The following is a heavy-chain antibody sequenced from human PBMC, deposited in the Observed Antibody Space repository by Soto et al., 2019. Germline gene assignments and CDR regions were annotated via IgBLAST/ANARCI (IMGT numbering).Heavy chain of an antibody. V-gene: IGHV1-69*02. J-gene: IGHJ4*02. CDR3: ARLTGSGYRSFDY. CDR1: GGTFSSYT. Sequence: SVKVSCKASGGTFSSYTISWVRQAPGQGLEWMGRIIPILGIANYAQKFQGRVTITADKSTSTAYMELSSLRSEDTAVYCCARLTGSGYRSFDYWGQGTLVTVSS. D-gene: IGHD3-3*01. CDR2: IIPILGIA.